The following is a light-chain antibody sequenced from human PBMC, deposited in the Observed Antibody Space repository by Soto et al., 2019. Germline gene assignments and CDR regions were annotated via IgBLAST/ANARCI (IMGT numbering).Light chain of an antibody. V-gene: IGKV1-27*01. Sequence: GARVTIACRASQDISTYLAWYQQKPGKVPKLLIYAASTLLSGVPSRFSGSGSGTDFTLTISSLQPEDVATYYCQKYNTAPLTFGQGTKVDIK. CDR1: QDISTY. CDR2: AAS. CDR3: QKYNTAPLT. J-gene: IGKJ1*01.